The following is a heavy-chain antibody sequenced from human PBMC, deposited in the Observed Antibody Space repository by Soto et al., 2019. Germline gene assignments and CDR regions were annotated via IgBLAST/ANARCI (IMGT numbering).Heavy chain of an antibody. V-gene: IGHV4-34*01. D-gene: IGHD1-1*01. CDR2: ITHSESI. CDR3: ARGGQLELGNYYYYYMDV. CDR1: GGSFSGYY. Sequence: SETLSLTCAVYGGSFSGYYWSWIRQPPGKGLEWIGEITHSESINYNPSLKSRVTISVDTSKNQFSLKLSSVTAADTAVYYCARGGQLELGNYYYYYMDVWSKGTTVTVSS. J-gene: IGHJ6*03.